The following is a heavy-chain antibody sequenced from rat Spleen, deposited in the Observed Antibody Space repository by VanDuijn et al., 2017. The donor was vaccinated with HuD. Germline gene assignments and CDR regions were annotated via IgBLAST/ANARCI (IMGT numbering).Heavy chain of an antibody. D-gene: IGHD3-1*01. V-gene: IGHV5-19*01. Sequence: EVQLVESGGGLVQPGGSLKLSCVASGFSLSTSWMSWIRQAPTKGLEWVASISPSGDRTYYRDSVKGRFTISRDNAKNTLFLQMDSLRSEDTATYYCARQRTLYYFDYWGQGVMVPVSS. CDR1: GFSLSTSW. CDR3: ARQRTLYYFDY. CDR2: ISPSGDRT. J-gene: IGHJ2*01.